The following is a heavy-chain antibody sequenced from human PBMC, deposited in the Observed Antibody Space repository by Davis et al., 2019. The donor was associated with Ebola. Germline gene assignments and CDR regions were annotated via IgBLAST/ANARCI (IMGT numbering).Heavy chain of an antibody. CDR3: ARDGGRYYYYYYGMDV. J-gene: IGHJ6*02. D-gene: IGHD1-26*01. CDR1: GGSITSSHYY. V-gene: IGHV3-21*01. CDR2: ISSSSSYI. Sequence: ETLSLTCTVSGGSITSSHYYWDWIRQPPGKGLEWVSSISSSSSYIYYADSVKGRFTISRDNAKNSLYLQMNSLRAEDTAVYYCARDGGRYYYYYYGMDVWGQGTTVTVSS.